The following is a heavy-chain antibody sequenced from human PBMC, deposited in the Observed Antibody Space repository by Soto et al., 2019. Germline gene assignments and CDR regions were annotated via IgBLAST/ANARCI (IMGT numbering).Heavy chain of an antibody. D-gene: IGHD1-26*01. CDR1: GDTVNDRT. V-gene: IGHV1-69*08. CDR3: ASGKTQMTQDRMGFYYYMDV. CDR2: VIPLLDAS. Sequence: QVQLVQSGAEVKKPGSSVKISCTASGDTVNDRTCTWVRRAPGQGLEWMERVIPLLDASNYAEKFQDRVTITADKSTNTAYIELSGLKSEDSAIYYCASGKTQMTQDRMGFYYYMDVWGKGPTVTVSS. J-gene: IGHJ6*03.